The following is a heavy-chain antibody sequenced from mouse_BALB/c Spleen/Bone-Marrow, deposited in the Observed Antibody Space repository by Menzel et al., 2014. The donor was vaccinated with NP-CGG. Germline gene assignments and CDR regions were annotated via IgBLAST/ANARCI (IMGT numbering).Heavy chain of an antibody. CDR2: VDPANGNT. V-gene: IGHV14-3*02. Sequence: EVQGVESGAELVNPGASVKLSCTASGFNIKDTYMHWVKQRPEQGLDWIGRVDPANGNTKYDPKFQGKATITADTSSNTAYLQLSSLTSEDTAVYYCARYRLGTYFDYWGQGTTRTVSS. J-gene: IGHJ2*01. CDR1: GFNIKDTY. D-gene: IGHD2-14*01. CDR3: ARYRLGTYFDY.